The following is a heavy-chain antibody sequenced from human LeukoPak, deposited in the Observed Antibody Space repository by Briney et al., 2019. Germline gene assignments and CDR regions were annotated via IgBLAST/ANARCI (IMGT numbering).Heavy chain of an antibody. Sequence: SETLSLTCTVSGGSISSSYWSWIRQPPGKGLEWIGYIHYSGNTNYTPTLKNRLTMSVDTSKNQFSLKPSSVTAADTAVYYCVRGYYDSSGSSNTFDIWGQGTMVTVSS. D-gene: IGHD3-22*01. V-gene: IGHV4-59*01. J-gene: IGHJ3*02. CDR3: VRGYYDSSGSSNTFDI. CDR2: IHYSGNT. CDR1: GGSISSSY.